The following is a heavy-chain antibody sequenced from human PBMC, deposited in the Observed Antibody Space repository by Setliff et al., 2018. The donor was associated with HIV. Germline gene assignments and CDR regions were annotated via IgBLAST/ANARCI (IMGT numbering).Heavy chain of an antibody. J-gene: IGHJ6*02. Sequence: SETLSLTCAVYGGSFSGYFWSWIRQPPGKGLEWIGEINHSGSTNYNPSLKSRVTISIDTSKNQFSLKLSSVTAADTAVYYCARDNVRGPTNAMDVWGQGTTVTVSS. V-gene: IGHV4-34*01. CDR2: INHSGST. CDR3: ARDNVRGPTNAMDV. D-gene: IGHD3-10*01. CDR1: GGSFSGYF.